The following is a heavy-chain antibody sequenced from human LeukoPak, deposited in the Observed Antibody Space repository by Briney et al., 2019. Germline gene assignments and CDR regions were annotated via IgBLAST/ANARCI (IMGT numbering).Heavy chain of an antibody. J-gene: IGHJ4*02. V-gene: IGHV3-48*04. Sequence: GGSLRLSCAASGFTFSTYSMNWVRQAPGKGLEWISYISSSSSTIYYADSVRGRFTISRDNAKNSLYLQMNSLRAEDTAVYYCAKLDIVATIDGVDYWGQGTLVTVSS. CDR1: GFTFSTYS. D-gene: IGHD5-12*01. CDR2: ISSSSSTI. CDR3: AKLDIVATIDGVDY.